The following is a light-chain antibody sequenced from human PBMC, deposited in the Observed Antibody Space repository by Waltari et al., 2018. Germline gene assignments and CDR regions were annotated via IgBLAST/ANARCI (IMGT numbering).Light chain of an antibody. CDR1: SSDVGNYKR. Sequence: QSALTQPASVSGSPGQSITISCTGTSSDVGNYKRVSWYQQHPGKAPKLMIYAVIKRPAGVSERFAGSKSGDMGSLTISGLQPEDEAEYFCSSYAGSSKGVFGGGTKVTVL. V-gene: IGLV2-23*02. CDR2: AVI. J-gene: IGLJ2*01. CDR3: SSYAGSSKGV.